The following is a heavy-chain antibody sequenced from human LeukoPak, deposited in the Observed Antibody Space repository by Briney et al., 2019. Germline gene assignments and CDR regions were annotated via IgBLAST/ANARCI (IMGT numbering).Heavy chain of an antibody. V-gene: IGHV4-61*02. J-gene: IGHJ6*02. Sequence: PSETLSLTCTVSGGSISSGSYYWSWIRQPAGKGLEWIGRIYTSGSTNYNPSLKSRVTISVDTSKNQFSLKLSSVTAADTAVYYCARPAHSSPGFYYGMDVWGQGTTVTVSS. D-gene: IGHD1-26*01. CDR3: ARPAHSSPGFYYGMDV. CDR1: GGSISSGSYY. CDR2: IYTSGST.